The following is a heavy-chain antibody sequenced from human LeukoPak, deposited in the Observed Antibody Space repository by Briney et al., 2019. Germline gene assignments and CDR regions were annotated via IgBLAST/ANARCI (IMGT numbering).Heavy chain of an antibody. V-gene: IGHV1-24*01. CDR3: ATDVPGDP. J-gene: IGHJ5*02. D-gene: IGHD7-27*01. CDR2: FDPEDGET. CDR1: GYTFTDYY. Sequence: ASVKVSCKASGYTFTDYYIHWVRQAPGKGLEWMGGFDPEDGETIYAQKFQGRVTMTEDTSTDTAYMELSSLRSEDTAVYYCATDVPGDPWGQGTLVTVSS.